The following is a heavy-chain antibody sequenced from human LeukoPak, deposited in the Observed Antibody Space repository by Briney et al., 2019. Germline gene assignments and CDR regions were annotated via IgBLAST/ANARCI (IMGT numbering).Heavy chain of an antibody. J-gene: IGHJ4*02. CDR2: IYYSGST. CDR1: GGSISSYY. Sequence: PSETLSLTCTVSGGSISSYYWNWIRQPPGKGLEWIGYIYYSGSTNYNPSLKSRVTISVDTSKNQFSLKLSSVTAADTAMYYCARVSGYDWESFYDYWGQGSLVTVSS. D-gene: IGHD5-12*01. CDR3: ARVSGYDWESFYDY. V-gene: IGHV4-59*01.